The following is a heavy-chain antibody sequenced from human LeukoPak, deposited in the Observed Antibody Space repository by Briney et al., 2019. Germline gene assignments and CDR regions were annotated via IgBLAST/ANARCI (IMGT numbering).Heavy chain of an antibody. J-gene: IGHJ4*02. Sequence: PGGSLRLFCAASGFTFSSYSMNWVRQAPGKGLEWVSHINIVNNAIYYSDSVKGRFTISRGNAKNSLYLQMNSLRAEDTAVYYCARDSGEGGTFDYWGQGTLLCVSS. V-gene: IGHV3-48*04. CDR1: GFTFSSYS. D-gene: IGHD1-26*01. CDR3: ARDSGEGGTFDY. CDR2: INIVNNAI.